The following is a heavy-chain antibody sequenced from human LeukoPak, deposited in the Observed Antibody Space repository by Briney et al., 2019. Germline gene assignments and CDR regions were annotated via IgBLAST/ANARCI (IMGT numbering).Heavy chain of an antibody. J-gene: IGHJ4*02. CDR1: GASLTGYY. CDR3: ARLSADSSSSRGFDY. D-gene: IGHD2-2*01. V-gene: IGHV4-4*07. CDR2: IYTSGST. Sequence: SETLCLTCTVSGASLTGYYWTWVRQPAGEGLEWLGRIYTSGSTNSTPSPKSRVTMSVDTPKNHFSLKLSAVTAAATAVYYCARLSADSSSSRGFDYWGQGTLVTVSS.